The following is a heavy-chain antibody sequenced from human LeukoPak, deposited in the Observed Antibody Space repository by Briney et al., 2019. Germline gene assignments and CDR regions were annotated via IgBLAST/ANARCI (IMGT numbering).Heavy chain of an antibody. CDR3: MSSGYSLHY. Sequence: PGGSLRLSCAASGFTPSSYWMSWVRQAPGKGLEWVANIKQDGSEKYYVDSVKGRFTISRDNAKNSLYLQMNSLRAEDTALYYCMSSGYSLHYWGQGTLVTVSS. CDR1: GFTPSSYW. D-gene: IGHD3-22*01. V-gene: IGHV3-7*03. J-gene: IGHJ4*02. CDR2: IKQDGSEK.